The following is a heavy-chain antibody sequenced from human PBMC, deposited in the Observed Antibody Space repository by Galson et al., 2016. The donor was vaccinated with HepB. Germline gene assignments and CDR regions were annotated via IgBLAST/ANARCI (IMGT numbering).Heavy chain of an antibody. CDR1: GFTLSNYA. D-gene: IGHD1-1*01. V-gene: IGHV3-23*01. J-gene: IGHJ6*02. CDR3: AKDHVNIIRYVGRSGGMDV. Sequence: SLRLSCAASGFTLSNYAMSWVRQAPGKGLEWVSSISGGSSGTYYAASVKGRFTISRDNSKNTVFLQMNNLRAEDTAIYYCAKDHVNIIRYVGRSGGMDVWGQGTTVTVSS. CDR2: ISGGSSGT.